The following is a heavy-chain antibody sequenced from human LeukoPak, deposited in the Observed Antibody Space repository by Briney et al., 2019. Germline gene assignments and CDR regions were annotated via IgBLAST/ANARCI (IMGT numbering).Heavy chain of an antibody. CDR3: ARGTYGGYLSFDY. CDR2: IYPGDSDA. J-gene: IGHJ4*02. V-gene: IGHV5-51*01. Sequence: GESLKISCKASGYTFTSYWIGWVRQMPGKGLEWMGIIYPGDSDARYSPSFEGQVTISADKSINTAYLQWSSLKASDTAIYYCARGTYGGYLSFDYWGQGTLVTVSS. D-gene: IGHD5-12*01. CDR1: GYTFTSYW.